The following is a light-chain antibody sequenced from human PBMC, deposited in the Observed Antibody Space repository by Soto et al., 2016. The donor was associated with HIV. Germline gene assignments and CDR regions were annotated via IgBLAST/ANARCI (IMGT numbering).Light chain of an antibody. Sequence: SYELTQPPSVSVAPGKTARITCGGNNIGSKSVHWCQQKPGQAPVLVVYDDSDRPSGIPERFSGSNSGSTATLTISRVEAGDEADYYCQVWDSSDDHVVFGGGTKLTVL. CDR3: QVWDSSDDHVV. V-gene: IGLV3-21*03. CDR1: NIGSKS. CDR2: DDS. J-gene: IGLJ2*01.